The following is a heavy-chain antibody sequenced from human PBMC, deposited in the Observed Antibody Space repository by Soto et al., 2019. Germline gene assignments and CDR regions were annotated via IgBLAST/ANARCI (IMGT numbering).Heavy chain of an antibody. CDR3: ARTRSRVTSFDY. CDR1: GGSISSGGYS. V-gene: IGHV4-30-2*01. CDR2: IYHNGST. Sequence: QLQLQESGSGLVKPSQTLSLTCAVSGGSISSGGYSWSWIRQPPGKGLAWIGYIYHNGSTYYNPSLVSVVTISVDTRKNQFPLKLSSVTAAETAVYYWARTRSRVTSFDYWGQGTLVTVSS. J-gene: IGHJ4*02. D-gene: IGHD2-21*02.